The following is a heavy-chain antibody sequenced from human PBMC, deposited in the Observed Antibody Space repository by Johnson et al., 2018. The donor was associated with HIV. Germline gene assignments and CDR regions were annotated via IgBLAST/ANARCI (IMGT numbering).Heavy chain of an antibody. Sequence: VQLVESGGGLVQPGGSLRLSCAASGFTFSSYAMSWVRQAPGKGLEWVSAISGSGGSTYYADSVKGRFTISRDNSKNTLYLQMNSLTGEDTAIYYCAAGGGDCYPSHWGFCAFDIWGRGTMVTVSS. D-gene: IGHD2-21*01. V-gene: IGHV3-23*04. J-gene: IGHJ3*02. CDR1: GFTFSSYA. CDR3: AAGGGDCYPSHWGFCAFDI. CDR2: ISGSGGST.